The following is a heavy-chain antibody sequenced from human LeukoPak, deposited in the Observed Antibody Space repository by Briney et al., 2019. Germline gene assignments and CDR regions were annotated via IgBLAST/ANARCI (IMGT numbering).Heavy chain of an antibody. CDR1: GGFISSYY. V-gene: IGHV4-59*08. CDR3: ARRDMTALTAYAFDI. D-gene: IGHD4-11*01. J-gene: IGHJ3*02. Sequence: SETLSLTCTVSGGFISSYYWSWIRQPPGKGLEWIGYIYYSGSTNYNPSLKSRVTISVDTSKNQFSLKLSSVTAADTAVYYCARRDMTALTAYAFDIWGQGTMVTVSS. CDR2: IYYSGST.